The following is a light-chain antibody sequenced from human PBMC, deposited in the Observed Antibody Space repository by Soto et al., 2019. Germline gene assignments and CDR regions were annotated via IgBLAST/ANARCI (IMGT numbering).Light chain of an antibody. V-gene: IGKV3-15*01. CDR2: SAS. J-gene: IGKJ2*01. CDR1: QSVTIN. CDR3: QQYNNWPSMYT. Sequence: EIVMTQSPATLSVSPGERATLSCRASQSVTINLAWYQQKAGQAPRLLIYSASARATGIPARFSGSGSGTEFTLTISSLQSEDFAVYYCQQYNNWPSMYTFGQGTKLEFK.